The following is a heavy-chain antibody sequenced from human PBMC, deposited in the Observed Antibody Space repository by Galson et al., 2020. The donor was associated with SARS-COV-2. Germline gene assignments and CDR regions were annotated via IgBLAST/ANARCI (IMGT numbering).Heavy chain of an antibody. CDR3: ATVDPVLAAAGVLGYYYYGMDV. V-gene: IGHV1-24*01. Sequence: ASVKVSCKASGGTFSSYAISWVRQAPGKGLEWMGGFDPEDGETIYAQKFQGRVTMTEDTSTDTAYMELSSLRSEDTAVYYCATVDPVLAAAGVLGYYYYGMDVWGQGTTVTVSS. D-gene: IGHD6-13*01. CDR1: GGTFSSYA. J-gene: IGHJ6*02. CDR2: FDPEDGET.